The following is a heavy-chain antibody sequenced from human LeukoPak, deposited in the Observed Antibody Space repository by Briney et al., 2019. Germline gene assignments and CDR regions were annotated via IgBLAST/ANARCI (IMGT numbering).Heavy chain of an antibody. V-gene: IGHV1-3*01. J-gene: IGHJ2*01. D-gene: IGHD3-22*01. CDR1: GYTFTSYA. CDR3: ARDLGWLYLDL. CDR2: INAGNGNT. Sequence: ALVKVSCKASGYTFTSYAMHWVRQAPGQRLEWMGWINAGNGNTKCSQKFQGRVTITRDTSASTAYMELSSLRSEDTAVYYCARDLGWLYLDLWGRGTLVTVSS.